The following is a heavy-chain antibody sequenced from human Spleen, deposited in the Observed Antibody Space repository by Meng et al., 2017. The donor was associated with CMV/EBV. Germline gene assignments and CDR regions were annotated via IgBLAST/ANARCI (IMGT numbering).Heavy chain of an antibody. V-gene: IGHV4-61*01. Sequence: ANYYWTWIRQPPGKGLEWIGYVYYTGTTNYTPSLSSRVTISLDTSKNQFFLKLSSVTAADTAIYYCARDLDRCGGDCFSPSYRFDPWGQGTLVTVSS. J-gene: IGHJ5*02. D-gene: IGHD2-21*01. CDR2: VYYTGTT. CDR3: ARDLDRCGGDCFSPSYRFDP. CDR1: ANYY.